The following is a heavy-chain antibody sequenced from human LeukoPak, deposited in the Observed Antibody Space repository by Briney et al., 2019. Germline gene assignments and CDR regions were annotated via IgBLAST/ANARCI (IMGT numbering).Heavy chain of an antibody. J-gene: IGHJ4*02. Sequence: GGSLRLACAVSGITLSNYGMSWVRQAPGKGLEWVAGISDSGGSTNYADSVKGRFTISRDNPRNTLYLQMNSLRAQDTAVYFCAKRGVVIRVILVGFHKEAYYFDSWGQGALVTVSS. CDR2: ISDSGGST. CDR3: AKRGVVIRVILVGFHKEAYYFDS. D-gene: IGHD3-22*01. V-gene: IGHV3-23*01. CDR1: GITLSNYG.